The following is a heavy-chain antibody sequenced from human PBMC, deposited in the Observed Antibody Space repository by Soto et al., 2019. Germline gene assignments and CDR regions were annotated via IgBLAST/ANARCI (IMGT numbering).Heavy chain of an antibody. J-gene: IGHJ4*02. CDR3: ARGGSAKVFSHFDY. V-gene: IGHV4-31*03. Sequence: PSETLSLTCTVSGGSISSGGYYWSWIRQHPGKGLEWIGYIYYSGSTYYNPSLKSRVTISVDTSKNQFSLKLSSVTAADTAVYYCARGGSAKVFSHFDYWGRGTLVTVS. CDR1: GGSISSGGYY. D-gene: IGHD5-18*01. CDR2: IYYSGST.